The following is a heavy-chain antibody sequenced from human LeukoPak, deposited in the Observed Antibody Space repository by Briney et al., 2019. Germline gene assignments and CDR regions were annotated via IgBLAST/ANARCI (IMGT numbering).Heavy chain of an antibody. V-gene: IGHV3-48*01. Sequence: PGGSLRLSCAASGFTFSSYSMNWVRQAPGKGLEWVSYISSSSSTIYYADSVKGRFTISRDNAKNSLYLQMNSLRAEDTAVYYCAREDLWFAPGHLHYYGMDVWGQGTTVTVSS. CDR2: ISSSSSTI. D-gene: IGHD3-10*01. J-gene: IGHJ6*02. CDR3: AREDLWFAPGHLHYYGMDV. CDR1: GFTFSSYS.